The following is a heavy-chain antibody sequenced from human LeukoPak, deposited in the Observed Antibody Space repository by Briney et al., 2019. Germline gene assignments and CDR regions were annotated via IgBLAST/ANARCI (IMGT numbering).Heavy chain of an antibody. CDR1: GGSIISSSYY. CDR2: IYYTGST. J-gene: IGHJ2*01. V-gene: IGHV4-39*07. D-gene: IGHD3-10*01. CDR3: ARLWLGDWYFDL. Sequence: PSETLSLTCTVSGGSIISSSYYWGWIRQPPGKGLEWIGSIYYTGSTYYNPSLRSRVTMSVDTSRNQFSLKLSSVTAADTAVYYCARLWLGDWYFDLWGRGTLVTVSS.